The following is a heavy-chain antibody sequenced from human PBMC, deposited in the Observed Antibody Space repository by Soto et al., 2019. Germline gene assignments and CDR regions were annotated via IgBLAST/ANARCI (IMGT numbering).Heavy chain of an antibody. CDR1: GYTFTSYG. Sequence: QVQLVQSGAEVKKPGASVKVSCKASGYTFTSYGLSWVRQAPGQGLEWMGWISAYNRNTNYAQKLQGRVTMTTDTTTSTAYRELRSLRSDDTAVLYCARVIASAADFDYWGQGTLVTVSS. J-gene: IGHJ4*02. CDR3: ARVIASAADFDY. CDR2: ISAYNRNT. V-gene: IGHV1-18*01. D-gene: IGHD6-13*01.